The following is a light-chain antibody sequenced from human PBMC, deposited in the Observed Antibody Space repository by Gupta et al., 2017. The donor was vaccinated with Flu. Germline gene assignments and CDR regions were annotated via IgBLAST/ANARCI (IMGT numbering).Light chain of an antibody. CDR3: QSYDISLSGGV. Sequence: QSVLTQAPSVSGAPGQRVTISCTGSSSNIGSGYAVHWYQHLPGTAPKLLSYADNNRPSGVPDRFSGSKSGTSAYLAIIGLQAEDEADDVGQSYDISLSGGVCGGGTQLNVL. CDR1: SSNIGSGYA. V-gene: IGLV1-40*01. J-gene: IGLJ3*02. CDR2: ADN.